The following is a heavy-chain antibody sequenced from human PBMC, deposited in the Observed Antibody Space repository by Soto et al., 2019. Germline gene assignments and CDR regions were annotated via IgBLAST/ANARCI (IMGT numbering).Heavy chain of an antibody. V-gene: IGHV5-10-1*01. CDR2: VDPNDSFA. CDR1: EYSFRIYW. J-gene: IGHJ4*02. CDR3: ARHQSGSGNSNFDF. D-gene: IGHD3-10*01. Sequence: PGESLKISCQAFEYSFRIYWISWVRQKPGAGLEWMGRVDPNDSFATYSPSFEGHVSISVDKSTNIVHLQWRSLRASDTATYYCARHQSGSGNSNFDFWGQGTPVTVSS.